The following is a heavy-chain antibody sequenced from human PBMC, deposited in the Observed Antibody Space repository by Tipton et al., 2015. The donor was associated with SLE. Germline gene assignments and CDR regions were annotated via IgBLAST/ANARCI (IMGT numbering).Heavy chain of an antibody. V-gene: IGHV4-59*11. CDR1: GGSISSHY. J-gene: IGHJ4*02. CDR2: IYYSGST. CDR3: ARDIAAAGTYYFDY. D-gene: IGHD6-13*01. Sequence: TLSLTCTVSGGSISSHYWSWIRQPPGKGLEWIGYIYYSGSTYYNPSLKSRVTISVDTSKNQFSLKLSSVTAADTAVYYCARDIAAAGTYYFDYWGQGTLATVSS.